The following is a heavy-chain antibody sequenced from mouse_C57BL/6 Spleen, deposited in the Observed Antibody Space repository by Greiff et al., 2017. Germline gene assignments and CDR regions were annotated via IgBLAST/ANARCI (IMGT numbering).Heavy chain of an antibody. Sequence: QVQLQQSGAELVRPGTSVKMSCKASGYTFTNYWIGWAKQRPGHGLEWIGDIYPGGGYPNYNEKFKGKATLTADKSSSTAYMQFSSLTSEDSAIYYCARSDSNYLAWFAYWGQGTLVTVSA. J-gene: IGHJ3*01. V-gene: IGHV1-63*01. CDR2: IYPGGGYP. CDR3: ARSDSNYLAWFAY. D-gene: IGHD2-5*01. CDR1: GYTFTNYW.